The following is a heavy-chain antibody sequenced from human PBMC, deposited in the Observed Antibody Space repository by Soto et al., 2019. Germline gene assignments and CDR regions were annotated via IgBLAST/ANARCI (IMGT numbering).Heavy chain of an antibody. Sequence: PSETLSLTCTVSGGSISSGDYYWSWIRQPPGKGLEWIGYIYYSGSTYYNPSLKSRVTISVDTSKNQFSLKLSSMTAADTAVYYCARLRPYDAFDIWGQGTMVTVSS. V-gene: IGHV4-30-4*01. CDR3: ARLRPYDAFDI. CDR2: IYYSGST. CDR1: GGSISSGDYY. J-gene: IGHJ3*02.